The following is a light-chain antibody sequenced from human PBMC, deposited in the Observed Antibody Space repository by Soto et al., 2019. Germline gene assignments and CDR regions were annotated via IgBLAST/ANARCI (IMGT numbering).Light chain of an antibody. CDR3: CSYTSLSTVV. CDR2: AVS. Sequence: QSALTQPASVSGSPGQSITISCTGASSDVGGYNHVSWYQHSPGKAPKLILFAVSDRPSGVSHRFSGSKSGNTASLTISGLQADDEADYYCCSYTSLSTVVFGGGTKLTVL. CDR1: SSDVGGYNH. V-gene: IGLV2-14*01. J-gene: IGLJ2*01.